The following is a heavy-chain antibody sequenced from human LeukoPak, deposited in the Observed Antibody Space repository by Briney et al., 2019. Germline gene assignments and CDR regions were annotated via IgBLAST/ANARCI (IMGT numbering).Heavy chain of an antibody. V-gene: IGHV1-69*05. J-gene: IGHJ3*02. D-gene: IGHD2-15*01. CDR1: GGTFSSYA. CDR2: IIPIFGTA. Sequence: GSSVNVSCNASGGTFSSYAISWVRQAPGPPLEWLGGIIPIFGTANSAQNFQRRVTITTDKTTSTAYMELSSLRSEDTAVYYCARDPCALGYCSGGSCYCAFDIWGQGTMVTVSS. CDR3: ARDPCALGYCSGGSCYCAFDI.